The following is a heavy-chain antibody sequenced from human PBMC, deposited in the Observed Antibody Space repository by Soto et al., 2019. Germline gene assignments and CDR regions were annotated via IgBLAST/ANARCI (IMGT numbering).Heavy chain of an antibody. CDR1: GFTFSSYW. CDR2: INSDGSST. J-gene: IGHJ4*02. V-gene: IGHV3-74*01. D-gene: IGHD5-12*01. Sequence: GGSLRLSCAASGFTFSSYWMHWVRQAPGKGLVWVSRINSDGSSTSYADSVKGRFTISRDNAKNTLYLQMNSLRAEDTAVYYCAQQRGYSGYDPSDYWGQGTLVTVSS. CDR3: AQQRGYSGYDPSDY.